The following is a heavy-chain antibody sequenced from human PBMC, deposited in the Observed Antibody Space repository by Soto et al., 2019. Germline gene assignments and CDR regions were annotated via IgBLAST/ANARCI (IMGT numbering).Heavy chain of an antibody. CDR3: AKDQGSSWYEIDC. CDR1: GFTFINYA. V-gene: IGHV3-23*01. D-gene: IGHD6-13*01. J-gene: IGHJ4*02. Sequence: GGSLRLSCAASGFTFINYAVTWVLQAPGKGLEWVSTISGSGGSTYYADSVEGRFTISRDNSKNTLYLQMNSLRAEDTAVYYCAKDQGSSWYEIDCWGQGTLVTVSS. CDR2: ISGSGGST.